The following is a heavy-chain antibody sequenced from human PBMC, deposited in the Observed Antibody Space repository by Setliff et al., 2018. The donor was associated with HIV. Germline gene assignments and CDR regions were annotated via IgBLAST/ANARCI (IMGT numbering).Heavy chain of an antibody. CDR3: ARDEDGYNFGLDY. D-gene: IGHD5-12*01. V-gene: IGHV3-23*01. CDR2: ISGSAGTT. Sequence: PGGSLRLSCAASGFTFSNYAMSWVRQAPGKGLEWVSGISGSAGTTYYADSVKGRFTISRDNAKNSLYLQMNSLRAEDTAVYYCARDEDGYNFGLDYWGQGTLVTVSS. J-gene: IGHJ4*02. CDR1: GFTFSNYA.